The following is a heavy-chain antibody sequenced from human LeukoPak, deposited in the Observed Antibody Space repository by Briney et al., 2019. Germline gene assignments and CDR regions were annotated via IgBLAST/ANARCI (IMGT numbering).Heavy chain of an antibody. Sequence: SETLSLTCTVSGYSINSGFYWGWIRQPPGKGLEWIGYIYYSGSTNYNPSLKSRVTISVDTSKNQFSLKLSSVTAADTAVYYCAVWFGEVDYWGQGTLVTVSS. CDR3: AVWFGEVDY. J-gene: IGHJ4*02. CDR2: IYYSGST. CDR1: GYSINSGFY. D-gene: IGHD3-10*01. V-gene: IGHV4-61*01.